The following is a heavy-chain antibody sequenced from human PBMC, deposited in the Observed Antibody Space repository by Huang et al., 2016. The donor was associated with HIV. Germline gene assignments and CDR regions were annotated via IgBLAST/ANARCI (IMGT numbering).Heavy chain of an antibody. V-gene: IGHV4-39*01. CDR2: FYYRGDA. J-gene: IGHJ3*02. Sequence: QLHLQQSGPGLVRPSETLSLICTVSGGSITSSNHYWGWIRQTLGKGLEWIGNFYYRGDAYYTPSVKNRVSISIDTSKSQFSLRLSSVIATDTAVYYCASGEYGKNAYDIWGQGTVVTVSA. CDR3: ASGEYGKNAYDI. D-gene: IGHD2-2*01. CDR1: GGSITSSNHY.